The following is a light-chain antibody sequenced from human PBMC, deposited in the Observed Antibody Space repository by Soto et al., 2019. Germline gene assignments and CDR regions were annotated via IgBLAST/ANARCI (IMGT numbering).Light chain of an antibody. CDR2: KAS. V-gene: IGKV1-5*03. J-gene: IGKJ1*01. Sequence: DIQMTQSPSTLSASVGGRVTITCRASQSISSWLAWYQQKPGQAPNLLIYKASTLQSGVPSRFSGSGSGTEFTLAISSLKPDDSATYYCQQYNDNWTFGQGTKVEIK. CDR3: QQYNDNWT. CDR1: QSISSW.